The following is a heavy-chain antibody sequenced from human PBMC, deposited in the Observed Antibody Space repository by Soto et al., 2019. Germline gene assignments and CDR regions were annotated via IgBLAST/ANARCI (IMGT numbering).Heavy chain of an antibody. CDR1: GFTFSIYD. Sequence: PGGSLRLSCAASGFTFSIYDMHWVRQATGKGLEWVSAIGTAGDTYYPGSVKGRFTISRENAKNSLYLQMNSLRAEDTAVYYCARAHQRGGSSPPPAPIDYWGQGILVTVSS. V-gene: IGHV3-13*01. J-gene: IGHJ4*02. CDR3: ARAHQRGGSSPPPAPIDY. D-gene: IGHD2-15*01. CDR2: IGTAGDT.